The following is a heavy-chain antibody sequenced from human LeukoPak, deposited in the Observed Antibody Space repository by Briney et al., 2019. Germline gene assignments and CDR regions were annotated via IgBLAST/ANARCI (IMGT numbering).Heavy chain of an antibody. CDR2: IRYDGSNK. V-gene: IGHV3-30*02. CDR1: GFTFLSYG. D-gene: IGHD4-11*01. CDR3: ARDDYSNQNWFDP. J-gene: IGHJ5*02. Sequence: PGGSLRLSCAASGFTFLSYGMHWVRQAPGKGLEWVAFIRYDGSNKYYADSVKGRFTISRDNAKNSLYLQMNSLRAEDTALYYCARDDYSNQNWFDPWGQGTLVTVSS.